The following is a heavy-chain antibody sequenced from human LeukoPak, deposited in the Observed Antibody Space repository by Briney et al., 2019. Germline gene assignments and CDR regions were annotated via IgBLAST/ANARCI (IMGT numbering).Heavy chain of an antibody. CDR2: IYSGDST. CDR1: GFTVSSNF. CDR3: AKGFRAFDI. Sequence: GGSLRLSCAVSGFTVSSNFMNWVRQAPGRGLEWVSVIYSGDSTSYADSVKGRFTISRDNAKNSLYLQMNSLRAEDTALYYCAKGFRAFDIWGQGTMVTVSS. J-gene: IGHJ3*02. V-gene: IGHV3-53*05.